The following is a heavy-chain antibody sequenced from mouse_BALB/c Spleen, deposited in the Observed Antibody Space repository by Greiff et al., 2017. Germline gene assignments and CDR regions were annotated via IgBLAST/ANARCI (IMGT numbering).Heavy chain of an antibody. V-gene: IGHV5-6-3*01. Sequence: EVMLVESGGGLVQPGGSLKLSCAASGFTFSSYGMSWVRQTPDKRLELVATINSNGGSTYYPDSVKGRFTISRDNAKNTLYLQMSSLKSEDTAMYYCARGIYYDYAAWFAYWGQGTLVTVSA. CDR2: INSNGGST. CDR3: ARGIYYDYAAWFAY. J-gene: IGHJ3*01. D-gene: IGHD2-4*01. CDR1: GFTFSSYG.